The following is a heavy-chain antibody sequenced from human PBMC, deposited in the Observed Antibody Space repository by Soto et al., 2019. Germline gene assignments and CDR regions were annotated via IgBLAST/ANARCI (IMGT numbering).Heavy chain of an antibody. CDR2: ISTYNGYT. J-gene: IGHJ4*02. V-gene: IGHV1-18*01. CDR3: VSGSDFDY. Sequence: QVQLVQSGAEVKKPGASVKVSCKASGYTFTSYGITGGRQAPGQGLEWMGWISTYNGYTDYAQKLQGRVTMTRDTSTSTAYMELRSLRSDDTAVYYCVSGSDFDYWGQGTLVTVSS. CDR1: GYTFTSYG.